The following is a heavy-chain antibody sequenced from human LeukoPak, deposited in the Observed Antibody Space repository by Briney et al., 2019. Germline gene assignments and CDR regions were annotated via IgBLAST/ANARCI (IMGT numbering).Heavy chain of an antibody. CDR1: GFTFSSYS. CDR3: ARDALGFLEWSDDY. Sequence: AGGSLRLSCAASGFTFSSYSMNWVRQAPGKGLEWVSYISSSSSTIYYADSVKGRFTISRDNAKNSLYLQMNSLRAEDTAVYYCARDALGFLEWSDDYWGQGTLVTVSS. J-gene: IGHJ4*02. D-gene: IGHD3-3*01. CDR2: ISSSSSTI. V-gene: IGHV3-48*01.